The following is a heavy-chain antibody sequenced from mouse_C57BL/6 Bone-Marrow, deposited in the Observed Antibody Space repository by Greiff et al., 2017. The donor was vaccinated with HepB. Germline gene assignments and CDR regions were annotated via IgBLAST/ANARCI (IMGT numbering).Heavy chain of an antibody. D-gene: IGHD2-4*01. CDR3: ARGDFYDYDRVPWFAY. CDR1: GYTFTSYW. Sequence: QVQLQQPGAELVKPGASVKLSCKASGYTFTSYWMHWVNQRPGRGLEWIGRIDPNSGGTKYNEKFKSKATLTVDKPSSTAYMQLSSLTSEDSAVYYCARGDFYDYDRVPWFAYWGQGTLVTVSA. J-gene: IGHJ3*01. CDR2: IDPNSGGT. V-gene: IGHV1-72*01.